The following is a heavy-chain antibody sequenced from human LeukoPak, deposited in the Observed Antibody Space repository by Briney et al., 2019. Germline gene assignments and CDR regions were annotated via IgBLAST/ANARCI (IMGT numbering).Heavy chain of an antibody. CDR3: AKAFRERYYFDY. J-gene: IGHJ4*02. CDR2: VSYDGSNK. V-gene: IGHV3-30*18. CDR1: GFTFSSYG. Sequence: GGSLRLSCAASGFTFSSYGMRWVRQAPGKGLEWVAVVSYDGSNKYYADSVKGRFTISRDNSKNTLYLQMNSLRAEDTAVYYCAKAFRERYYFDYWGQGTLVTVSS. D-gene: IGHD3-10*01.